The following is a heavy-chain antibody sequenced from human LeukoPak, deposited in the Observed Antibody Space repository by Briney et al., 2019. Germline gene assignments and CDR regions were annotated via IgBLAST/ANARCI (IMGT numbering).Heavy chain of an antibody. J-gene: IGHJ6*02. V-gene: IGHV1-2*02. Sequence: ASVKVSCKASGYTFTGCYMHWVRQAPGQGLEWMGWINPNSGGTNYAQKFQGRVTMTRDTSISTAYMELSRLRSDDTAVYYCAREMISTMVRGVSNYGMYVWGQGTTVTVSS. CDR2: INPNSGGT. D-gene: IGHD3-10*01. CDR3: AREMISTMVRGVSNYGMYV. CDR1: GYTFTGCY.